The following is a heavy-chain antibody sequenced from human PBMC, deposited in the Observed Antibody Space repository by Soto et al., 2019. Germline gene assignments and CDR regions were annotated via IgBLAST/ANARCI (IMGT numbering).Heavy chain of an antibody. J-gene: IGHJ5*02. D-gene: IGHD6-25*01. V-gene: IGHV1-69*13. CDR1: GYTLTELS. Sequence: ASVKVSCKVSGYTLTELSMHWVRQAPGQGLEWMGGIIPIFGTANYAQKFQGRVTITADESTSTAYMELSSLRSEDTAVYYCARGSDGTYNWFDPWGQGTLVTVSS. CDR3: ARGSDGTYNWFDP. CDR2: IIPIFGTA.